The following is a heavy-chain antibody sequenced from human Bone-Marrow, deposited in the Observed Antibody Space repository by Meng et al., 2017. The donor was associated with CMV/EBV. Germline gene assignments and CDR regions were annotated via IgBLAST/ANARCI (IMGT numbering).Heavy chain of an antibody. J-gene: IGHJ4*02. CDR2: INHSGST. CDR1: GGSFSGYY. D-gene: IGHD4-11*01. CDR3: ARDYRQGADYYFDY. V-gene: IGHV4-34*01. Sequence: SETLSLTCAVYGGSFSGYYWSWIRQPPGKGLEWIGEINHSGSTNYNPSLKSRLTISVDTSKNQFSLNLTSVTAADTAVYYCARDYRQGADYYFDYWGQGTLVTVSS.